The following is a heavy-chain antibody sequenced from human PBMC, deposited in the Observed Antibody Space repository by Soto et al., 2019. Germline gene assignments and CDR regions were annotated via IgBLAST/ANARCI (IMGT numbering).Heavy chain of an antibody. CDR2: IRDGGEST. D-gene: IGHD2-15*01. V-gene: IGHV3-23*01. CDR1: GFIFGNYM. Sequence: EVQLLESGGGLVQPGESLRLSCAFSGFIFGNYMMTWVRQAPGKGLEWVSTIRDGGESTYYADSVKGRFTISRDNSKNTXDLQMDSLGAEDTAVYYCAPHVHCSGGSCHYDAFDIRGQGTMVTVSS. J-gene: IGHJ3*02. CDR3: APHVHCSGGSCHYDAFDI.